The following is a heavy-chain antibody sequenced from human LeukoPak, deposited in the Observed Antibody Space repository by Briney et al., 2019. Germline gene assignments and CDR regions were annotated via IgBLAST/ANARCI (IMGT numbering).Heavy chain of an antibody. V-gene: IGHV3-30*04. Sequence: GRSLRLSCAASGFTFSSYAMHWVRQAPGKGLEWVAVISYDGSNKYYADSVKGRFTISRDNSKNTLYLQMNSLRAEDTAVYYCAKDDVVVPAATPWGQGTLVTVSS. D-gene: IGHD2-2*01. J-gene: IGHJ5*02. CDR3: AKDDVVVPAATP. CDR2: ISYDGSNK. CDR1: GFTFSSYA.